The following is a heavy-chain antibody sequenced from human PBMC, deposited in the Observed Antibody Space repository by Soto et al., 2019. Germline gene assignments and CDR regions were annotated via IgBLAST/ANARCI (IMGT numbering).Heavy chain of an antibody. CDR1: GGSISSGGYY. J-gene: IGHJ4*02. Sequence: QVQLQESGPGLVKPSETLSLTCTVSGGSISSGGYYWSWIRQHPGKGLEWSGYISYRGSTNYNPSLRSRVTISVDTSKNQFSLKLSSVNAADTAVDYCARTCYYGSGSYYLDYWGQGTLVTVSS. D-gene: IGHD3-10*01. V-gene: IGHV4-31*03. CDR2: ISYRGST. CDR3: ARTCYYGSGSYYLDY.